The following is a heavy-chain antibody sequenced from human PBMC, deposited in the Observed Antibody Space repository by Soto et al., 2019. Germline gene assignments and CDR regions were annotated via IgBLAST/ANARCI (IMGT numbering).Heavy chain of an antibody. CDR3: ARANSGGYGEPAPYYYYGMDV. J-gene: IGHJ6*02. Sequence: PGGSLRLSCAASGFTVSSNYMSWVRQAPGKGLEWVSVIYSGGSTYYADSVKGRFTISRHNSKNTLYLQMNSLRSEDTAVYYCARANSGGYGEPAPYYYYGMDVWGQGTTVTVSS. CDR2: IYSGGST. V-gene: IGHV3-53*04. D-gene: IGHD6-25*01. CDR1: GFTVSSNY.